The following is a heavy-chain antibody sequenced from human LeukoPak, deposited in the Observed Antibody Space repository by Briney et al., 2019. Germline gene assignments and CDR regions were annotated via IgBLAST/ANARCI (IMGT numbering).Heavy chain of an antibody. J-gene: IGHJ5*02. CDR3: ARGIVVSPAAPYSWFDP. V-gene: IGHV3-23*01. D-gene: IGHD2-2*01. CDR1: GFTFGYYV. Sequence: GGSLRLSCAASGFTFGYYVMSWVRQAPGKGLEWVSAIYGSDGSTFYADTVKGRFAISRDNAKNSLYLQMNSLRVEDTAVYYCARGIVVSPAAPYSWFDPGGQGTLVTVSS. CDR2: IYGSDGST.